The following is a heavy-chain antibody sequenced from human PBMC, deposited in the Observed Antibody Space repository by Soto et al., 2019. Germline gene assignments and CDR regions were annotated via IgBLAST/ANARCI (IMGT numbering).Heavy chain of an antibody. CDR2: IGTAGDT. CDR3: ARDHCSSTSCPNRMDV. D-gene: IGHD2-2*01. CDR1: GFTFSSYD. V-gene: IGHV3-13*01. Sequence: PGGSLRLSCAASGFTFSSYDMHWVRQATGKGLEWVSAIGTAGDTYYPGSVKGRFTISRENAKNSLYLQMNSLRAEDTAVYYCARDHCSSTSCPNRMDVWGQGTTVTVSS. J-gene: IGHJ6*02.